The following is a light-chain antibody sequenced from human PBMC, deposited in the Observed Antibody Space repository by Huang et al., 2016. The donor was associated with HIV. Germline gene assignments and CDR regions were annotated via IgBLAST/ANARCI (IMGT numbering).Light chain of an antibody. Sequence: EIVMTQSPGTLTVSPGERATLSCRASQSVSSNLAWYQQKPGQTPRLLIYGASTRGTGIPARVSGSGAGTEFTLTISSLQSEDFGVYYCHQYTKWPSWTFGQGTKVEIK. CDR1: QSVSSN. CDR3: HQYTKWPSWT. J-gene: IGKJ1*01. CDR2: GAS. V-gene: IGKV3-15*01.